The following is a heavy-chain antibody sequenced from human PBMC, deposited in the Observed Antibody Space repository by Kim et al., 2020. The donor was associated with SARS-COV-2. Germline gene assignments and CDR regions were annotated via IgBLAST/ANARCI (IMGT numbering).Heavy chain of an antibody. CDR2: IIPILGIA. Sequence: SVKVSCKASGGTFSSYAISWVRQAPGQGLEWMGRIIPILGIANYAQKFQGRVTITADKSTSTAYMELSSLRSEDTAVYYCARDRRYIRDEGDYRGQGTLVTVSS. D-gene: IGHD3-10*02. J-gene: IGHJ4*02. CDR1: GGTFSSYA. V-gene: IGHV1-69*04. CDR3: ARDRRYIRDEGDY.